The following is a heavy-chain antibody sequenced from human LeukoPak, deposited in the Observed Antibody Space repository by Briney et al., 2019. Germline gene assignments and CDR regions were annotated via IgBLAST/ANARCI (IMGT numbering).Heavy chain of an antibody. Sequence: QPGGSLRLSCGASGFSFSSYAMSWVRQAPGKGLEWVSVISGSGGNTYYADSVKGRFTISRDNSRHSLYLQMNSLRAEDTALYYCAKDIAETGYGALSYWGQGTLVTVSS. D-gene: IGHD6-13*01. CDR3: AKDIAETGYGALSY. CDR1: GFSFSSYA. V-gene: IGHV3-23*01. CDR2: ISGSGGNT. J-gene: IGHJ4*02.